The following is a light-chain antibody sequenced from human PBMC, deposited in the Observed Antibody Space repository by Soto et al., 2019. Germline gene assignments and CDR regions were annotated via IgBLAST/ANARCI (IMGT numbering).Light chain of an antibody. Sequence: QSVLTQPPSVSRAPGQRVTISCTGSSSSIGAGYDVHWYQQLPGTAPKLLIYGNSNRPSGVPDRFSGSKTGTSASLAITGLHAEDXAYYYCQSYDSSLSGVAFGGGTKLTVL. J-gene: IGLJ2*01. V-gene: IGLV1-40*01. CDR3: QSYDSSLSGVA. CDR1: SSSIGAGYD. CDR2: GNS.